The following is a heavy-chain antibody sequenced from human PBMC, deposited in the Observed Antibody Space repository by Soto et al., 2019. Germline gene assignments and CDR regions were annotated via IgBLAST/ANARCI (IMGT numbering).Heavy chain of an antibody. CDR1: GFTFSNFW. CDR3: VRGYSYGSYPYYYYGMDV. V-gene: IGHV3-74*01. J-gene: IGHJ6*02. D-gene: IGHD5-18*01. Sequence: EVQLVESGGGLVQPGGSLRLSCAASGFTFSNFWMHWVRQAPGKGLVWVSRINSDGSSTNYAEPVKGRSTISRDNAKNTLYLQMISLRAEDTAVYYCVRGYSYGSYPYYYYGMDVWGQGTTVTVSS. CDR2: INSDGSST.